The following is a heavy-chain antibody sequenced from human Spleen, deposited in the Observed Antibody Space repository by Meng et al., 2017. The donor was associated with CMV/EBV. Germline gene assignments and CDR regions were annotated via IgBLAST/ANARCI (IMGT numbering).Heavy chain of an antibody. CDR2: IYYGENT. J-gene: IGHJ4*02. Sequence: SETLSLTCTVSGGSISSSNFYWGWIRQPPGEGLEWIGYIYYGENTDYNPSLKSRVTISADTSNNQFSLRLNSVTPADTAVYYCAKTKRSTVFLEWLLLDYWGQGTPVTVSS. D-gene: IGHD3-3*01. CDR1: GGSISSSNFY. CDR3: AKTKRSTVFLEWLLLDY. V-gene: IGHV4-61*05.